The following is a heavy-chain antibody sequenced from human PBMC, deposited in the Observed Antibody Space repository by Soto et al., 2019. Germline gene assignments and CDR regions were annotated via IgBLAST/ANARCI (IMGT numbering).Heavy chain of an antibody. V-gene: IGHV1-69*13. CDR2: IIPIFGTA. CDR3: ASAQYCSSTSCYLIMDV. D-gene: IGHD2-2*01. Sequence: SVKVSCKASGGTFSSYAISWVRQAPGQGLEWMGGIIPIFGTANYAQKFQGRVTITADESTSTAYMELSSLRSEDTAVYYCASAQYCSSTSCYLIMDVWGQGTTVTVSS. J-gene: IGHJ6*02. CDR1: GGTFSSYA.